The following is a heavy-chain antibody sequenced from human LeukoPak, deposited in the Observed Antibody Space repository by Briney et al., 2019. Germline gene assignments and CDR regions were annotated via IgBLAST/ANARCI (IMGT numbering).Heavy chain of an antibody. D-gene: IGHD3-3*01. CDR3: ARVQAIFGVVIARNFDY. J-gene: IGHJ4*02. CDR1: GYTLTELS. Sequence: ASVKVSCKVSGYTLTELSMHWVRQAPGKGLEWMGGFDPEDGETIYAQKFQGRVTMTTDTSTSTAYMELRSLRSDDTAVYYCARVQAIFGVVIARNFDYWGQGTLVTVSS. V-gene: IGHV1-24*01. CDR2: FDPEDGET.